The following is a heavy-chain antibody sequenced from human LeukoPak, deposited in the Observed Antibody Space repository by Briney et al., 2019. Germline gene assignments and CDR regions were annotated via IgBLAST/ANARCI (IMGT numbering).Heavy chain of an antibody. V-gene: IGHV4-39*07. J-gene: IGHJ3*02. Sequence: PSETLSLTCTVSGGSISSSSYYWGWIRQPPGKGLEWIGSIYYSGSTYYNPSLKSRVTISVDTSKNQFSLKLSSVTAADTAVYYCARATRITMIVVANQDAFDIWGQGTMVTVSS. CDR1: GGSISSSSYY. CDR3: ARATRITMIVVANQDAFDI. CDR2: IYYSGST. D-gene: IGHD3-22*01.